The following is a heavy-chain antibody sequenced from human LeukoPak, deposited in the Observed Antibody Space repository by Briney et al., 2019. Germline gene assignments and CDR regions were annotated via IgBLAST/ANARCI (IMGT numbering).Heavy chain of an antibody. V-gene: IGHV4-61*02. CDR3: AGGYSSSWSYWYFDL. CDR2: IYTSGST. J-gene: IGHJ2*01. CDR1: GGSISSGSYY. Sequence: SETLSLTCTVSGGSISSGSYYWSWIRQPAGKGLEWIGRIYTSGSTNYNPSLKSRVTISVDTSKNQFSLKLSSVTAADTAVYYCAGGYSSSWSYWYFDLWGRGTLVTVSS. D-gene: IGHD6-13*01.